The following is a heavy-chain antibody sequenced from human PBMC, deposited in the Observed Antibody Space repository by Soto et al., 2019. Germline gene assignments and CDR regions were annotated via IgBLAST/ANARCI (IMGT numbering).Heavy chain of an antibody. D-gene: IGHD3-9*01. Sequence: SETLSLTCTVSGGSISSSSYYWGWIRQPPGKGLEWIGSIYYSGSTYYNPSLKSRVTISVDTSKNQFSLKLSSVTAADTAVYYCARLYYDILTGYYGGVGLLTIGYWGQGTLVTVSS. CDR2: IYYSGST. V-gene: IGHV4-39*01. CDR1: GGSISSSSYY. CDR3: ARLYYDILTGYYGGVGLLTIGY. J-gene: IGHJ4*02.